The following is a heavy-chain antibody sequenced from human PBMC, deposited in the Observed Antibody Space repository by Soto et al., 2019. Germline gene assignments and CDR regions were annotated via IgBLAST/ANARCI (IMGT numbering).Heavy chain of an antibody. V-gene: IGHV3-30*18. J-gene: IGHJ3*02. CDR2: TTYDGRQT. Sequence: QLHLVESGGGVVQPGKSLRLSCAASKFSFSNYGMHWVRQAPGKGLEWVAVTTYDGRQTYCADSVKGRFTISRDNSKNMLYLQMNSLRIDDTAVYYCAKDWREGYDTEAYDIWGQGTEVTVSS. D-gene: IGHD5-12*01. CDR3: AKDWREGYDTEAYDI. CDR1: KFSFSNYG.